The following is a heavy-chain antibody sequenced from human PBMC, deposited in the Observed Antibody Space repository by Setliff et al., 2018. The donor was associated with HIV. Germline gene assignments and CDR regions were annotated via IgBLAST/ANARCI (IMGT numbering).Heavy chain of an antibody. CDR2: IYYSGST. Sequence: SETLSLTCTVSGGSISSSVYYWGWIRQPPGKGPEWIGNIYYSGSTYYNPSLKSRITISVDTSKNQFSLKLSSVTAADTAVYYCARHYQHSWVGVDYYFMDVWGKGTTVTVSS. CDR1: GGSISSSVYY. CDR3: ARHYQHSWVGVDYYFMDV. D-gene: IGHD1-26*01. J-gene: IGHJ6*03. V-gene: IGHV4-39*01.